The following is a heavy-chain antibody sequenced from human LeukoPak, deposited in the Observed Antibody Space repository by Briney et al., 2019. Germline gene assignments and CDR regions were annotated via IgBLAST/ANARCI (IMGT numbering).Heavy chain of an antibody. CDR1: GGSISSHY. D-gene: IGHD5-12*01. CDR2: INHSGST. Sequence: ASETLSLTCTVSGGSISSHYWSWIRQPPGKGLEWIGEINHSGSTNYNPSLKSRVTISVDTSKNQFSLKLSSVTAADTAVYYCARVYSAYDFLGEDYWGQGTLVTVSS. J-gene: IGHJ4*02. CDR3: ARVYSAYDFLGEDY. V-gene: IGHV4-34*01.